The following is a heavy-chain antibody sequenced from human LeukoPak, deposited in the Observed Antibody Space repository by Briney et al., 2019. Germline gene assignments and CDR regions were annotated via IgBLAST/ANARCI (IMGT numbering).Heavy chain of an antibody. J-gene: IGHJ1*01. V-gene: IGHV4-30-2*01. CDR3: ARCGDCSGGTYTFQH. CDR1: GGSISSGGYY. CDR2: IYHSRST. Sequence: SETLSLTCTVSGGSISSGGYYWSWIRQPPGKGLEWIGYIYHSRSTYYNPSLKSRVTISVDTSKNQFSLKLSSVTAADTAVYYCARCGDCSGGTYTFQHWGQGTLVTVSS. D-gene: IGHD2-15*01.